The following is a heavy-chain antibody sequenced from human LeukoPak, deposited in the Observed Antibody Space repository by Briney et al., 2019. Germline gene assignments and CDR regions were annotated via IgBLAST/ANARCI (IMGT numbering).Heavy chain of an antibody. D-gene: IGHD5-18*01. CDR1: GGTFSSYA. CDR3: ARPRGYSYGYDAFDI. Sequence: GASVKVSCEASGGTFSSYAISWVRQAPGQGLEWMGMIIPIFGTPNYAQRFQGRITIAADELTITAYMELTSLRSEDTAVYYCARPRGYSYGYDAFDIWGQGTMVTVSS. J-gene: IGHJ3*02. V-gene: IGHV1-69*13. CDR2: IIPIFGTP.